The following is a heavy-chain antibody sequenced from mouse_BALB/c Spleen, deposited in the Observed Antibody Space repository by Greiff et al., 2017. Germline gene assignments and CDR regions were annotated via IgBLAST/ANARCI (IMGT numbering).Heavy chain of an antibody. D-gene: IGHD2-1*01. J-gene: IGHJ1*01. CDR1: GFTFSSFG. CDR3: ARYGNYWYFEV. Sequence: EVQLVESGGGLVQPGGSRKLSCAASGFTFSSFGMHWVRQAPEKGLEWVAYISSGSSTIYYADTVKGRFTISRDNPKNTLFLQMTSLRSEDTAMYYCARYGNYWYFEVWGAGTTVTVSS. CDR2: ISSGSSTI. V-gene: IGHV5-17*02.